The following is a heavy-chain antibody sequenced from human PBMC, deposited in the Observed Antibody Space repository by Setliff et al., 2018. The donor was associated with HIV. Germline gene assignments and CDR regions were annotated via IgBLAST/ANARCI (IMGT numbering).Heavy chain of an antibody. D-gene: IGHD6-19*01. Sequence: PSETLSLTCNVSAGSFTNSNYYWGWIRQPPGKGLEWIGSFHYSGSTSYSPSLRSRVTISVDTSKNQFSLELTSVTAADTAVYYCARRAGTSFFDYWGQGTLVTVSS. CDR3: ARRAGTSFFDY. CDR2: FHYSGST. V-gene: IGHV4-39*01. J-gene: IGHJ4*02. CDR1: AGSFTNSNYY.